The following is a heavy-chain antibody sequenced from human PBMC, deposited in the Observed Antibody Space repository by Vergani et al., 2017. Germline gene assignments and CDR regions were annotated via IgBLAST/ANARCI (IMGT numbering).Heavy chain of an antibody. D-gene: IGHD1-7*01. V-gene: IGHV2-5*04. CDR3: VYRKTECGNTGCFYPFYYYYCRDV. CDR2: IYWNDDQ. J-gene: IGHJ6*03. Sequence: QITLKESGPTLVKPTQTLTLTCTFSGFSLNTRGVSVAWIRQPPGKALDWLALIYWNDDQHYSPSLNNRVTITKDTSKNRVVLTMTNMDYVDTGTYYCVYRKTECGNTGCFYPFYYYYCRDVWGKGTTVTVSS. CDR1: GFSLNTRGVS.